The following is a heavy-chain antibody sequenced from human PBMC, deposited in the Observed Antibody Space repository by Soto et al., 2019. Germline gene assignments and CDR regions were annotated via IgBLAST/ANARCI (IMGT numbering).Heavy chain of an antibody. CDR2: INYSGST. Sequence: SETLSLTCTVSGGSISSSNDYWGWIRQPPGKGLEWIGSINYSGSTYYNPSLKSRVTISVDTSKNQFSLKLSFMTAADTAVYNCARHLHERGGDYEPDAFDIWGQGTMVTVSS. J-gene: IGHJ3*02. V-gene: IGHV4-39*01. D-gene: IGHD4-17*01. CDR3: ARHLHERGGDYEPDAFDI. CDR1: GGSISSSNDY.